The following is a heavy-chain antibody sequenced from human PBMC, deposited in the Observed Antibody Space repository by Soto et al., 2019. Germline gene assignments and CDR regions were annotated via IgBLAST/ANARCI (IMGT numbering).Heavy chain of an antibody. D-gene: IGHD2-15*01. CDR1: VDSISSYY. J-gene: IGHJ4*02. Sequence: AETLSLTCAVSVDSISSYYWTWIRQPPGKGLEYIGYIYYSGRTYYNPSLKSRVTISVDTSKNQFSLKLSSVTAADTAVYYCARGHLGITTTGTWYDFDYWGQGTLVTVSS. V-gene: IGHV4-59*01. CDR3: ARGHLGITTTGTWYDFDY. CDR2: IYYSGRT.